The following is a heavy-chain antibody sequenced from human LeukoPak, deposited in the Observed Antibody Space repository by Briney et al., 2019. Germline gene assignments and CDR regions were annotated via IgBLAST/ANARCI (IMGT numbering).Heavy chain of an antibody. CDR3: ARRRLASAWCVDY. V-gene: IGHV3-23*05. D-gene: IGHD3-9*01. CDR1: GFTFSTHV. CDR2: IGGSGTST. J-gene: IGHJ4*02. Sequence: PGGSLRLSCSASGFTFSTHVMTWVRQAPGKGLEWVSAIGGSGTSTYYADSVKGRFTISRDNSKNTLDLQMNSLRVEDTAIYSSARRRLASAWCVDYWGQGTLVTVSS.